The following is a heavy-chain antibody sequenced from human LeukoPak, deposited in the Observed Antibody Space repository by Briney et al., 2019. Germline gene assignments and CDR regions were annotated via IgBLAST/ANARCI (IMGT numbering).Heavy chain of an antibody. D-gene: IGHD2-8*01. J-gene: IGHJ4*02. CDR1: GGSFSGYY. CDR3: ARDRDFTGYCTNGVCFFDY. V-gene: IGHV4-34*01. CDR2: INHSGST. Sequence: PSETLPLTCAVYGGSFSGYYWSWIRQPPGKGLEWIGEINHSGSTNYNPSLKSRVTISVDTSKNQFSLKLSSVTAADTAVYYCARDRDFTGYCTNGVCFFDYWGQGTLVSVSS.